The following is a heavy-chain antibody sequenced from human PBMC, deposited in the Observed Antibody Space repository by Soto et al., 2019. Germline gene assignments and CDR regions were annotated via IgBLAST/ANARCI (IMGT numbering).Heavy chain of an antibody. CDR2: IRGTDGTT. Sequence: EVQLLESGGDLVQPGGSLRLSCAASGFTFSDYAMSWVRQAPGKGLEWVSTIRGTDGTTYYTDSVKGRFTISRDNSKNTLYLQMNSLRAEDAAIYYCARTGGSFYGPFDSWGQGTLVTVSS. CDR1: GFTFSDYA. D-gene: IGHD2-15*01. V-gene: IGHV3-23*01. J-gene: IGHJ4*02. CDR3: ARTGGSFYGPFDS.